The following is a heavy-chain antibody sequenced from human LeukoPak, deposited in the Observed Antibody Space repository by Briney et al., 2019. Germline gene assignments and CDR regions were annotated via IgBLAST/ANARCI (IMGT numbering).Heavy chain of an antibody. CDR1: GFTFSDYY. CDR2: ISSSSSYT. D-gene: IGHD6-19*01. V-gene: IGHV3-11*06. J-gene: IGHJ4*02. CDR3: ARVYRSSGDSYYFGY. Sequence: GGSLRLSCAASGFTFSDYYMSWIRQAPGKGLEWVSYISSSSSYTNYADSVKGRFTISRDNAKNSLYLQMNSLRAEDTAVYYCARVYRSSGDSYYFGYWGQGTLVTVSS.